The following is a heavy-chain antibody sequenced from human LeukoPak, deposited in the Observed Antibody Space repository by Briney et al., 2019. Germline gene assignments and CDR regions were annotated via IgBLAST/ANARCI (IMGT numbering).Heavy chain of an antibody. Sequence: SETLSLTCTVSGGSISSYYWSWIRQPPGKGLEWIGYIYYSGSTNYNPSLKSRVTISVDTSKNRFSLKLSSVTAADTAVYYCARKVSYNWFDPWGQGTLVTVSS. CDR1: GGSISSYY. CDR2: IYYSGST. V-gene: IGHV4-59*01. J-gene: IGHJ5*02. D-gene: IGHD1-14*01. CDR3: ARKVSYNWFDP.